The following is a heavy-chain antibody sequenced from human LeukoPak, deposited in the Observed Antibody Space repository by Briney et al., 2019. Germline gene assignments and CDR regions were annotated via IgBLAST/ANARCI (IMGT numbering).Heavy chain of an antibody. CDR1: GFTFSESY. V-gene: IGHV3-11*01. CDR2: LSSSGSTT. D-gene: IGHD2-2*01. CDR3: ARGLYCRSTSCYVDYYYMDV. Sequence: RGSLRLSRAASGFTFSESYMSWIRQAPGKGLEWVSYLSSSGSTTYSADSAKGRFTLSRDNAKNSLYLQMNSLRAENTAVYYCARGLYCRSTSCYVDYYYMDVWGKGTTVTVSS. J-gene: IGHJ6*03.